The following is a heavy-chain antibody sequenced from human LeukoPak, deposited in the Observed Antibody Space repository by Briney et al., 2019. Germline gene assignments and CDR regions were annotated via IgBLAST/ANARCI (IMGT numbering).Heavy chain of an antibody. CDR1: GSSFTTFW. V-gene: IGHV5-51*01. D-gene: IGHD6-19*01. Sequence: GASLQISCKGSGSSFTTFWIGWVRQMPGKGLEWMGVIYPGDSDTRYSPSFQGQVTISADKSISTAYLQWSSLKASDTAMYYCARQIRYSGGWDYWGQGTLVTVSS. J-gene: IGHJ4*02. CDR3: ARQIRYSGGWDY. CDR2: IYPGDSDT.